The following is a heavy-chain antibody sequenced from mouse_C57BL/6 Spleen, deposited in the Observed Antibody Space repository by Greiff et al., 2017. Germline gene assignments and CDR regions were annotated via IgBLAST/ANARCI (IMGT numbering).Heavy chain of an antibody. CDR3: ARKLYYGNDYFDY. J-gene: IGHJ2*01. CDR2: IDPSDSET. Sequence: VQLQQPGAELVRPGSSVKLSCKASGYTFTSYWMHWVKQRPIQGLEWIGNIDPSDSETHYNQKFKDKATLTVDKSSSTAYMQLSSLTSEDSAVYYGARKLYYGNDYFDYWGQGTTLTVSS. CDR1: GYTFTSYW. V-gene: IGHV1-52*01. D-gene: IGHD2-1*01.